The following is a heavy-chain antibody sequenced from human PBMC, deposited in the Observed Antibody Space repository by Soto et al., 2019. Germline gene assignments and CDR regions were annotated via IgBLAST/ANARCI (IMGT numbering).Heavy chain of an antibody. CDR3: ARDGIGGTAFRGFCDY. V-gene: IGHV3-33*01. Sequence: LVESGGGVVQPGTSLRLSCAASGSIFSGYGMHWVRQAPGKGLEWVAVIWYDGSNKYYADSVKGRFTISRDNSKIMLYLQMDSLRAEDTAVYYWARDGIGGTAFRGFCDYWGQGTLVPISS. D-gene: IGHD1-7*01. CDR1: GSIFSGYG. CDR2: IWYDGSNK. J-gene: IGHJ4*02.